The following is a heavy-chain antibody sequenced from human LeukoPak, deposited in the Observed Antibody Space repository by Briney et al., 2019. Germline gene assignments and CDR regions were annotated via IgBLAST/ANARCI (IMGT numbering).Heavy chain of an antibody. CDR3: ARDLGYCSGGNCNEFDT. CDR2: IWFDGSNK. D-gene: IGHD2-15*01. V-gene: IGHV3-33*01. J-gene: IGHJ5*02. Sequence: GGSLRLSCAASGFAFSRYGMHWVRQAPGKGLEWVAVIWFDGSNKYFADSVKGRFTISRDNAKNSLYLQMNSLRAEDTAVYYCARDLGYCSGGNCNEFDTWGQGTLVTVSS. CDR1: GFAFSRYG.